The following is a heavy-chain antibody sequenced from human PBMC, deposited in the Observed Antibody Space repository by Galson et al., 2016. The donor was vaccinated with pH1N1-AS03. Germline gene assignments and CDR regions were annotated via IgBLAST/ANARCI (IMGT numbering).Heavy chain of an antibody. J-gene: IGHJ4*02. Sequence: SLRLSCAASGFAFSNYGMHWVRQAPGKGPEWVAFIGHDGTTKLLEDSVKGRIAFSRDNSQNTLYLQLNSLRAEDTAVYYCAKDWNHTIDYWGQGTLVTVSS. CDR3: AKDWNHTIDY. CDR1: GFAFSNYG. CDR2: IGHDGTTK. V-gene: IGHV3-30*02. D-gene: IGHD1-1*01.